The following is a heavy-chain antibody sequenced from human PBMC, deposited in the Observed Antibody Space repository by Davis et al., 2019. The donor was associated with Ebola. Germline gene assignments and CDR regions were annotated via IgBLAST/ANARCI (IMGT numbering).Heavy chain of an antibody. CDR2: ISTGGSYI. J-gene: IGHJ6*02. V-gene: IGHV3-21*01. D-gene: IGHD5-18*01. Sequence: GGSLRLSCTASGFSFNSYSMNWVRQAPGKGLKWVSSISTGGSYIFYSDSVKGRFTISRDNAKNSLYLQMNSLRAEDTAVYYCARDPGYGYGYYYDGMDVWGQGTTVIVSS. CDR3: ARDPGYGYGYYYDGMDV. CDR1: GFSFNSYS.